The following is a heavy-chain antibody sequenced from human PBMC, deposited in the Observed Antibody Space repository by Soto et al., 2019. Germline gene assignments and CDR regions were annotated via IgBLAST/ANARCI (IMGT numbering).Heavy chain of an antibody. CDR2: ISGSGGST. CDR3: AKQALIVADYYYYGMDV. CDR1: GFTFSSYA. Sequence: EVQLLESGGGLVQPGGSLRLSCAASGFTFSSYAMSWVRQAPGKGLEWVSAISGSGGSTYYADSVKGRFTISRDNSKNTLYLQMNSLRAEDTAVYYCAKQALIVADYYYYGMDVWGQGTTVTVSS. V-gene: IGHV3-23*01. J-gene: IGHJ6*02. D-gene: IGHD6-13*01.